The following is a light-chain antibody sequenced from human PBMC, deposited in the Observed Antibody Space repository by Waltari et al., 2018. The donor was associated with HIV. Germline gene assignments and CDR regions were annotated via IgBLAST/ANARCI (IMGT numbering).Light chain of an antibody. CDR3: MQALEAPLT. V-gene: IGKV2-28*01. CDR2: VGS. Sequence: DVVMTQSPLSLRVPPGEPASISCRSSQSLLSRNGNNYLDWYLQKPGQSPQLLIYVGSNRASGVPDRFSGSGSGTYFTLKISRVEAEDVGVYYCMQALEAPLTFGGGTKVQIK. J-gene: IGKJ4*01. CDR1: QSLLSRNGNNY.